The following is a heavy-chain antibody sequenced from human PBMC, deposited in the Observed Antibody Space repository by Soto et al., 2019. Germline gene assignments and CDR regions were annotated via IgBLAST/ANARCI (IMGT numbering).Heavy chain of an antibody. V-gene: IGHV1-2*02. D-gene: IGHD3-9*01. J-gene: IGHJ6*02. CDR2: INPNSGDT. CDR3: ARDARGTRGFDEMDI. Sequence: ASVKVSCKASGYTFTGYYMHWVRQAPGQGLEWMGWINPNSGDTEYAQNFQGRVTMTRDTSFNLVYMEMSGLMSDDTAVYYCARDARGTRGFDEMDIWGQGTTVTVSS. CDR1: GYTFTGYY.